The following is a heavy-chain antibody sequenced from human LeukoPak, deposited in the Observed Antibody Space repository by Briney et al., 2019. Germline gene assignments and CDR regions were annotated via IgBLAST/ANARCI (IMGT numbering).Heavy chain of an antibody. CDR1: GFTFSRFS. CDR2: ISSSSTTI. V-gene: IGHV3-48*01. D-gene: IGHD6-6*01. J-gene: IGHJ4*02. Sequence: GGSLRLSCADSGFTFSRFSMNWVRQAPGKGLEWVSYISSSSTTIYYADSVKGRFAVSRDNAKNSLYLQMNSLRVEDTAVYYCARGWLAAHPGELDYWGQGTLVTVSS. CDR3: ARGWLAAHPGELDY.